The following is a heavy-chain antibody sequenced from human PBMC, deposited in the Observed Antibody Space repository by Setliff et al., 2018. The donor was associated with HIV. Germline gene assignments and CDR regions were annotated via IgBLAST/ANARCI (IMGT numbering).Heavy chain of an antibody. V-gene: IGHV4-39*07. Sequence: SETLSLTCTVSGGSISSSSYYWGWIRQPPGKGLEWIGSIYYSGRTYYNPSLKSRVTISGDTTKNQFSLTMTSVTAADTAVYYCARGLSSQTYWGTRPLGLDYWGQGSLVTVSS. J-gene: IGHJ4*01. D-gene: IGHD2-2*01. CDR3: ARGLSSQTYWGTRPLGLDY. CDR2: IYYSGRT. CDR1: GGSISSSSYY.